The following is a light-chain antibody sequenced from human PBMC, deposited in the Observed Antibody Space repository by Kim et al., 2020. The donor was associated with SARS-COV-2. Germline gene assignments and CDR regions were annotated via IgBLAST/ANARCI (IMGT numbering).Light chain of an antibody. CDR3: LSYDNILSGSI. J-gene: IGLJ2*01. CDR1: NSNIGAGYD. CDR2: ANT. Sequence: QSVLTQPPSVSGAPGQTVTISCTGSNSNIGAGYDVHWYRHLPGTAPQLLIYANTNRPSGVPDRISGSKSGTSASLAITGLQAEDEAEYSCLSYDNILSGSIFGGGTKVTVL. V-gene: IGLV1-40*01.